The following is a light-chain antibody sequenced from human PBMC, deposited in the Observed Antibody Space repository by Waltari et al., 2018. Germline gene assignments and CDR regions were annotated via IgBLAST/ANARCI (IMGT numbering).Light chain of an antibody. V-gene: IGLV2-14*03. CDR3: SSYVSSN. CDR2: DFN. J-gene: IGLJ1*01. Sequence: HSALTQPASVSGSPGHSITTSCTGMSRDIDHYKSLSWYQQHPGKPPKLILYDFNVRPSRVSNRFSGAKSGNTASLTISGLQADDEADYYCSSYVSSNFGSGTKVTVL. CDR1: SRDIDHYKS.